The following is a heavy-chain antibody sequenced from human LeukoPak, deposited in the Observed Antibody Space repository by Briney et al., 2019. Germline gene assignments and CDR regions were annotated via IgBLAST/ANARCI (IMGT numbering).Heavy chain of an antibody. Sequence: GASVKVSCKASGGAFSSYAISWVRQAPGQGLEWMGGIIPIFGTANYAQKFQGRVTITADESTSTAYMELSSLRSEDTAVYYCAREGGDGYNLDWGQGTLVTVSS. CDR3: AREGGDGYNLD. CDR1: GGAFSSYA. J-gene: IGHJ4*02. CDR2: IIPIFGTA. D-gene: IGHD5-24*01. V-gene: IGHV1-69*13.